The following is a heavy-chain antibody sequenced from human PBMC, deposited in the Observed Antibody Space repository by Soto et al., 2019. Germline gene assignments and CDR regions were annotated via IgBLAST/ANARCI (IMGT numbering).Heavy chain of an antibody. CDR3: ARARLYYGSGSQTPDYYYGIDY. D-gene: IGHD3-10*01. J-gene: IGHJ6*02. CDR2: IIPIFGTA. Sequence: SVKVSCKASGGTFSSYAISWVRQAPGQGLEWMGGIIPIFGTANYAQKFQGRVTITADESTSTAYMELSSLRSEDTAVYYCARARLYYGSGSQTPDYYYGIDYCGQVTTVTVSS. V-gene: IGHV1-69*13. CDR1: GGTFSSYA.